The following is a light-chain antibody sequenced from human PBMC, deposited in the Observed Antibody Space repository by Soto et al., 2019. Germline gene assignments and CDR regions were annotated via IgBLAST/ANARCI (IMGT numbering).Light chain of an antibody. CDR1: QSVSSN. V-gene: IGKV3-15*01. J-gene: IGKJ1*01. Sequence: ETVMTQSPATLSVSPGERATLSCRASQSVSSNLAWYHQKPGQAPRLLMYGASTRATGIPARFSGSGSGTEFTLTISSLQSEDFAIYFCQQYNLWPTWTFGQGTKVEIK. CDR3: QQYNLWPTWT. CDR2: GAS.